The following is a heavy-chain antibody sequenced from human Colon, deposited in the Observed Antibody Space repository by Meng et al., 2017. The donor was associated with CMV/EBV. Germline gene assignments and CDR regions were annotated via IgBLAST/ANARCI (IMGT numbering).Heavy chain of an antibody. J-gene: IGHJ4*02. CDR2: IYWDDDN. D-gene: IGHD6-19*01. V-gene: IGHV2-5*02. Sequence: QITVTESGPTLVNTTQTPTLTCTFSGFSLRTPEVGVHWIRQPPGKALEWLALIYWDDDNQFRPSLKNRITITKDTSKNQVVLTMTNMDPVDTATYYCAHGRGWLTDYWGQGTLVTVSS. CDR1: GFSLRTPEVG. CDR3: AHGRGWLTDY.